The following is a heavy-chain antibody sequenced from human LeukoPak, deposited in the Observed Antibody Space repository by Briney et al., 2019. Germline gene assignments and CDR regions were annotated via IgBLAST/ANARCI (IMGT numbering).Heavy chain of an antibody. CDR2: ISSSSSYI. J-gene: IGHJ3*02. Sequence: GGSLRLSCAASGFTFSSYSMNWVRQAPGKGLEWVSSISSSSSYIYYADSVKGRFTISRDNATKSLYLQINRLRAEDTAVYYCARPHSGDSSAFDIWGQGTMVTVSS. D-gene: IGHD3-22*01. CDR3: ARPHSGDSSAFDI. CDR1: GFTFSSYS. V-gene: IGHV3-21*04.